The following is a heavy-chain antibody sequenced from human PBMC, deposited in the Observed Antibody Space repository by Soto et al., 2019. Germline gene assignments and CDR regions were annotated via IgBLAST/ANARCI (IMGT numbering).Heavy chain of an antibody. Sequence: ASVKVSCKASGYTFTSYGISWVRQAPGQGLEWMGWISAYNGNTNYAQKLQGRVTMTTDTSTSTAYMELRSLRSDVTAVYYCARVWQLVSFFDYWGQGTLVTVSS. D-gene: IGHD6-13*01. CDR1: GYTFTSYG. J-gene: IGHJ4*02. CDR3: ARVWQLVSFFDY. V-gene: IGHV1-18*01. CDR2: ISAYNGNT.